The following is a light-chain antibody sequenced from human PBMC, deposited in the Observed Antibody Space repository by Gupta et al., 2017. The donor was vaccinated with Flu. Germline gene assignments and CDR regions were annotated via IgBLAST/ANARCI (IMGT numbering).Light chain of an antibody. CDR3: QSYDTSLSAWV. Sequence: QSILAQPPSVSGAPGQGVAISCTGSSSNIGAGYDVHWYQQLPATAPKLLIFDNNNRPSGVSDRFSGSQSGTSASRAITTLQAEDEAVYYCQSYDTSLSAWVFGGGTRLTVL. CDR2: DNN. CDR1: SSNIGAGYD. J-gene: IGLJ3*02. V-gene: IGLV1-40*01.